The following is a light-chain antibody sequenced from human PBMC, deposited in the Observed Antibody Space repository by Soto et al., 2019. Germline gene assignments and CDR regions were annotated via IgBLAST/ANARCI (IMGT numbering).Light chain of an antibody. J-gene: IGLJ7*01. CDR2: RNN. CDR1: SSNIGSNY. Sequence: QSVLTQPPSASGTPGQRVTISCSGSSSNIGSNYVYWYQQLPGTAPKLLIYRNNQRPSGVPDRFSGSKSGTSASLAISGLRSEDEADYYCAAWVDSLSGPFAVFGGGTQLTVL. CDR3: AAWVDSLSGPFAV. V-gene: IGLV1-47*01.